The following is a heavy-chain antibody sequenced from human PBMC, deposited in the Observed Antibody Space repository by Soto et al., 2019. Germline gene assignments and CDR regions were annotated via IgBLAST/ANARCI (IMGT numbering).Heavy chain of an antibody. V-gene: IGHV4-4*02. CDR3: ARGSTGYSSSWYRY. J-gene: IGHJ4*02. CDR1: GDSVISNWW. CDR2: MLHSGNT. Sequence: SETLSLTCAVSGDSVISNWWWGWVRQSPGKGVEWIADMLHSGNTNYNPSLKSRVTLSVDKSKNQFSLKLSSVTAADTAVYFCARGSTGYSSSWYRYWGQGTLVTVSS. D-gene: IGHD6-13*01.